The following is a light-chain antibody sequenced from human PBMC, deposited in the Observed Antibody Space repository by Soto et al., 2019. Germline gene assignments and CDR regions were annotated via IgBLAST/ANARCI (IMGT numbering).Light chain of an antibody. Sequence: EIVLTQSPGTLSSSPGERATLSCRASQSVSSSYLAWYQQKPGQAPRLLIYGASCRATGIPDRFSGSGSWTNVFLTISRLEPEDFAVNYYQQYGSSHFTFGPGTKVDIK. CDR1: QSVSSSY. V-gene: IGKV3-20*01. CDR3: QQYGSSHFT. CDR2: GAS. J-gene: IGKJ3*01.